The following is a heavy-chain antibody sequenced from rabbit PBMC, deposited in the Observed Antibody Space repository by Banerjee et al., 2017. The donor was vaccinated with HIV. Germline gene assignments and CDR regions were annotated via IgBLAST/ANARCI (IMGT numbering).Heavy chain of an antibody. CDR3: ARESYSGVPYADL. Sequence: QSLEESGGDLVQPEGSLTLTCTASGLDFSSSYCIWWVRQAPGKGLEWIGCIWNGDGNSYYASWAKGRFTMSKTSSTTVTLQMTSLTAADTATYFCARESYSGVPYADLWGPGTLVTVS. J-gene: IGHJ4*01. CDR1: GLDFSSSYC. V-gene: IGHV1S40*01. CDR2: IWNGDGNS. D-gene: IGHD4-2*01.